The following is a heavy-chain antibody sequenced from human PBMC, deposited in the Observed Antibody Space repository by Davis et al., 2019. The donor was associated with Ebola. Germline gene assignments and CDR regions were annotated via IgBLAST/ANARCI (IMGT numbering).Heavy chain of an antibody. D-gene: IGHD2-21*01. CDR2: ISSSGSTI. Sequence: PGGSLRHSCAASGFTFSSYEMNWVRQAPGKGLEWVSYISSSGSTIYYADSVKGRFTISRDNAKNSLYLQMNSLRAEDTAVYYCAKDWATADVVNYYYGMDVWGQGTTVTVSS. V-gene: IGHV3-48*03. J-gene: IGHJ6*02. CDR1: GFTFSSYE. CDR3: AKDWATADVVNYYYGMDV.